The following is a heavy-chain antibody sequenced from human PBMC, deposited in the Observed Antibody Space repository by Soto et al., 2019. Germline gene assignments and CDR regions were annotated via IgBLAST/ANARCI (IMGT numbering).Heavy chain of an antibody. CDR1: GGSISSGGYY. D-gene: IGHD6-13*01. J-gene: IGHJ6*02. V-gene: IGHV4-31*03. CDR3: ARDSSSWSHYYYYGMDV. CDR2: ICYSGST. Sequence: QVQLQESGPGLVKPSQTLSLTCTVSGGSISSGGYYWSWIRQHPGKGLEWIGYICYSGSTYYNPSLKSRVTISVDTSKNQFSLKLSSVTAADTAVYYCARDSSSWSHYYYYGMDVWGQGTTVTVSS.